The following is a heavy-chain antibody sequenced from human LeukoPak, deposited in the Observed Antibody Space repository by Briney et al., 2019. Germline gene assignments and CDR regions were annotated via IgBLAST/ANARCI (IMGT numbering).Heavy chain of an antibody. D-gene: IGHD3-16*01. CDR2: IYYSGST. V-gene: IGHV4-59*12. CDR1: GGSISSYY. J-gene: IGHJ4*02. CDR3: ARVRSPRWGFDY. Sequence: ASETLSLTCTVSGGSISSYYWNWIRQPPGKGLEWIGYIYYSGSTNYNPSLKSRVTISVDTSKNQFSLKVTSVTAADTAVYYCARVRSPRWGFDYWGQGTLVTVSS.